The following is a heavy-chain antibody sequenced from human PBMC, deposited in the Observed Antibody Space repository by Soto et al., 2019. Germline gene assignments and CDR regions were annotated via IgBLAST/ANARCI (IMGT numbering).Heavy chain of an antibody. CDR3: ARRESYDILTGYYHFDY. D-gene: IGHD3-9*01. CDR2: IFYSGST. Sequence: SETLSLTCSVSGGSISSSSHYWGWIRQPPGKWLEWIGNIFYSGSTYYNPSLKSRVTISVDTSKNQFSLKLSSVTAADTAVYYCARRESYDILTGYYHFDYWGQGTLVTVSS. CDR1: GGSISSSSHY. J-gene: IGHJ4*02. V-gene: IGHV4-39*01.